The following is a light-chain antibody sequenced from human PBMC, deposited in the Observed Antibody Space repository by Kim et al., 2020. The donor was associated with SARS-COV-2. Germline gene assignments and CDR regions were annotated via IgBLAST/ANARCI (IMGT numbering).Light chain of an antibody. J-gene: IGKJ1*01. Sequence: SVGDRFPITCRASQDISNSLAWYQQKPGKVPKLLIYAASTLQSGVPSRFSGSGSGTQFTLTIGSLQTEDVATYYCQKYNSAPWTFGPGTKVDIK. CDR3: QKYNSAPWT. CDR2: AAS. V-gene: IGKV1-27*01. CDR1: QDISNS.